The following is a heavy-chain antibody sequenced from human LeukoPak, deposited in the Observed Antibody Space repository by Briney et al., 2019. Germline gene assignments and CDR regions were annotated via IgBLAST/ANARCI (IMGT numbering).Heavy chain of an antibody. CDR1: GGTFSSYA. CDR2: IIPIFGTA. J-gene: IGHJ4*02. V-gene: IGHV1-69*13. CDR3: AGGITFGGVIATYTDY. D-gene: IGHD3-16*02. Sequence: SVKVSCKASGGTFSSYAVSWVRQAPGQGLEWMGGIIPIFGTANYAQKFQGRVTITADESTSTAYMELSSLRSGDTAVYYCAGGITFGGVIATYTDYWGQGTLVTVSS.